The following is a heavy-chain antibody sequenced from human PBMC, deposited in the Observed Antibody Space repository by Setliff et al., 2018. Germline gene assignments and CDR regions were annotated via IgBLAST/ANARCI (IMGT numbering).Heavy chain of an antibody. V-gene: IGHV4-61*02. CDR1: GGSVGSGNFY. D-gene: IGHD5-12*01. CDR3: AGTPARGTTWLSPFDY. CDR2: IQSSGNT. J-gene: IGHJ4*02. Sequence: SETLSLTCTVSGGSVGSGNFYWSWIRQTAGKGLEWIGLIQSSGNTNYNPSLQSRVTISIVTSKNQFSLKTTSVTAADTALYYCAGTPARGTTWLSPFDYWGRGTLVTV.